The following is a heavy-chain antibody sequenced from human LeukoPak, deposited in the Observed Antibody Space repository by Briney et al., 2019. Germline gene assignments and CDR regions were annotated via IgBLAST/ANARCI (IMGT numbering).Heavy chain of an antibody. CDR3: ARINPGGYSYGYDY. Sequence: SETLSLTCTVSGGSISSSDYYWSWIRQPPGKGLEWIGYIYYSGSTYYNPSLKSRVTISVDTSKNQFSLKLSSVTAADTAVYYCARINPGGYSYGYDYWGQGTLVTVSS. V-gene: IGHV4-30-4*01. CDR1: GGSISSSDYY. CDR2: IYYSGST. J-gene: IGHJ4*02. D-gene: IGHD5-18*01.